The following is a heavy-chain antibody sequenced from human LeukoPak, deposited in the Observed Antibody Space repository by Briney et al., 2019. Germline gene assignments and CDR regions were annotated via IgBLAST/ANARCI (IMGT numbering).Heavy chain of an antibody. V-gene: IGHV3-33*08. CDR1: GFTVSSNY. Sequence: PGGSLRLSCAASGFTVSSNYMSWVRQAPGKGLEWVAVIWYDGSNKYYADSVKGRFTISRDNSKNTLYLQMNSLRAEDTAVYFCARTASRGPQSAEYFQHWGQGTLVTVSS. J-gene: IGHJ1*01. CDR2: IWYDGSNK. CDR3: ARTASRGPQSAEYFQH.